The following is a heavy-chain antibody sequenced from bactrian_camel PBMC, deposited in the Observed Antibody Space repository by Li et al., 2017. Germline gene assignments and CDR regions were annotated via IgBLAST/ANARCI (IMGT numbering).Heavy chain of an antibody. CDR1: GLIYSGYY. V-gene: IGHV3S40*01. CDR2: IYLGGGVP. J-gene: IGHJ4*01. D-gene: IGHD2*01. Sequence: VQLVESGGGSVQAGGSLRLSCAASGLIYSGYYMAWFRQAPGKERERVAAIYLGGGVPYYTDSVKGRFTISRDNAKNSVYLQMNSLRFEDTAMYYCAADFGPYCSGSYLARRANFEGQGTQVTVS.